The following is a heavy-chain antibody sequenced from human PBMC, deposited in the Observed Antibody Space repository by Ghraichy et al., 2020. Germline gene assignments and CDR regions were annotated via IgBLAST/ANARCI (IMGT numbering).Heavy chain of an antibody. J-gene: IGHJ5*02. CDR1: GDSINNNNGY. CDR3: ARDIAGPLFDP. Sequence: SQTLSITCTVSGDSINNNNGYWGWIRQPPGKGLEWIGTIYYSGSTYYNPSLKSRVTMFVDTSKNQFSLKLSSVTAADTAVYYCARDIAGPLFDPWGQGTLVTVSS. CDR2: IYYSGST. D-gene: IGHD3-16*02. V-gene: IGHV4-39*02.